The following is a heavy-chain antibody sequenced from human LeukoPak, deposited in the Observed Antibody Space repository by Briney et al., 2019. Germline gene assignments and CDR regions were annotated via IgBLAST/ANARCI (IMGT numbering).Heavy chain of an antibody. CDR1: GFTFSNYA. CDR2: ISGSTGST. D-gene: IGHD3-9*01. V-gene: IGHV3-23*01. CDR3: ARTMRPILTGYYSLDY. J-gene: IGHJ4*02. Sequence: PGGSLRLSCAASGFTFSNYAMNWVRQAPGKELEWVSLISGSTGSTYYADSVKGRFSISRDNSKNTLYLQMNSLRAEDTAVYYCARTMRPILTGYYSLDYWGQGTLVTVSS.